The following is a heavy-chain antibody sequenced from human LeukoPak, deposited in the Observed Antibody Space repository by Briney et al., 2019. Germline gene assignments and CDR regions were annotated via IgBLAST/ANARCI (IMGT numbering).Heavy chain of an antibody. J-gene: IGHJ4*02. CDR1: GFAFSSYE. CDR3: ARERGFAFDY. D-gene: IGHD3-16*01. Sequence: PGGSLRLSCAASGFAFSSYEMSWVRQAPGKGLEWVSYISSSGSTIYYADSVKGRFTISRDNTKNSLYLRMNSLRAEDTAVYYCARERGFAFDYWGQGTLVTVSS. CDR2: ISSSGSTI. V-gene: IGHV3-48*03.